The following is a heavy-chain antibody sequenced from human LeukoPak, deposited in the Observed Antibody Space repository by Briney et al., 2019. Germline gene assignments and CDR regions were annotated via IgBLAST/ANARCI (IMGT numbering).Heavy chain of an antibody. CDR3: AKVAGYSSGWYGTGDAFDI. V-gene: IGHV3-9*01. D-gene: IGHD6-19*01. CDR2: ISWNSGSI. Sequence: GGSLRLSCAASGFTFDDYAMPWVRQAPGKGLEWVSGISWNSGSIGYADSVKGRFTISRDNAKNSLYLQMNSLRAEDTALYYCAKVAGYSSGWYGTGDAFDIWGQGTMVTVSS. CDR1: GFTFDDYA. J-gene: IGHJ3*02.